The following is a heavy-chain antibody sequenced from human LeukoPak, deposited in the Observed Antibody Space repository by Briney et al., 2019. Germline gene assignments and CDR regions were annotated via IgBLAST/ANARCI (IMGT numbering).Heavy chain of an antibody. D-gene: IGHD3-10*01. CDR3: ARDRGVVDQLLGCAFDI. V-gene: IGHV3-30-3*01. CDR2: ISYDGSNK. Sequence: PGGSLRLSCAASGFTFSSYAMHWVRQAPGKGLEWVAVISYDGSNKYYADSVRGRFTISRDNSKNTLYLQMNSLRAEDTAVYYCARDRGVVDQLLGCAFDIWGQGTMVTVSS. CDR1: GFTFSSYA. J-gene: IGHJ3*02.